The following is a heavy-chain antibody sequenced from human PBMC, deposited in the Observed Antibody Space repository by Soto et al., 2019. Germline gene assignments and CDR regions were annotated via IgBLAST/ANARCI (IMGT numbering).Heavy chain of an antibody. V-gene: IGHV3-23*01. Sequence: EVPLLESGGGLVQPGGSLRLSCAASGFTFSSYAMSWVRQAPGKGLEWVSAISGSGGSTYYADSVKGRFTISRDNSKNTLYLQMNSLRAEDTAVYYCAKRVSSHYSSSWVDYWGQGTLVTVSS. D-gene: IGHD6-13*01. CDR3: AKRVSSHYSSSWVDY. CDR2: ISGSGGST. J-gene: IGHJ4*02. CDR1: GFTFSSYA.